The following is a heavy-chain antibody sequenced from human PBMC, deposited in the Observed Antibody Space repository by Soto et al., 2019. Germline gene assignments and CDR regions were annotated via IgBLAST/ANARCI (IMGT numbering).Heavy chain of an antibody. J-gene: IGHJ4*02. Sequence: QVQLQESGPGLVKPSETLSLTCTVSGGSISSYYWSWIRQPPGKGLEWIGYIYYSGSTNYNPALNSRVTISVDTSRNQSSLKLSSVAAADTAVYSCAAGRATTVVTPVDYWGQGTLVTVSS. CDR2: IYYSGST. D-gene: IGHD4-17*01. CDR1: GGSISSYY. V-gene: IGHV4-59*01. CDR3: AAGRATTVVTPVDY.